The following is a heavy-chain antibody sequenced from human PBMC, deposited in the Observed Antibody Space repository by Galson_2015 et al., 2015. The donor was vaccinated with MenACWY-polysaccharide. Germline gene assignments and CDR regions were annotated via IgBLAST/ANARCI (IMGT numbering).Heavy chain of an antibody. D-gene: IGHD6-6*01. CDR2: INPSGGST. V-gene: IGHV1-46*01. CDR1: GYTFTSYY. J-gene: IGHJ4*02. Sequence: SVKVSCKASGYTFTSYYMHWVRQAPGQGLEWMGIINPSGGSTSYAQKFQGRVAMTRDTSTSTVYMELSSLRSEDTAVYYCFVAARPWGKYYFDYWGQGTLVTVSS. CDR3: FVAARPWGKYYFDY.